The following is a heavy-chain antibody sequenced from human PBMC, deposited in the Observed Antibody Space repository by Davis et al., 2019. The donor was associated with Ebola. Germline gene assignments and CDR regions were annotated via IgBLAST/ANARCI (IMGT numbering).Heavy chain of an antibody. D-gene: IGHD3-22*01. V-gene: IGHV3-30*07. Sequence: SVKGRFIISRDNSKNTVYLQMNSLRGDDTAVYYCARRITMISAFDYWGQGTLVTVSS. CDR3: ARRITMISAFDY. J-gene: IGHJ4*02.